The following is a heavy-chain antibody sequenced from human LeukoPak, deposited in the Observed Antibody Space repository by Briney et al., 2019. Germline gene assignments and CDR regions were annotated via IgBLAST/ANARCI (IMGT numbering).Heavy chain of an antibody. V-gene: IGHV1-69*13. D-gene: IGHD2-15*01. Sequence: GPLGKVSCKASGGTFSSYAISWVRQAPGQGLEWMGGIIPIFGTANYAQKFQGRVTITADESTSTAYMELSSLRSEDTAVYYCAREGYCSGGSCYSYGMDVWGQGTTVTVSS. CDR3: AREGYCSGGSCYSYGMDV. CDR1: GGTFSSYA. J-gene: IGHJ6*02. CDR2: IIPIFGTA.